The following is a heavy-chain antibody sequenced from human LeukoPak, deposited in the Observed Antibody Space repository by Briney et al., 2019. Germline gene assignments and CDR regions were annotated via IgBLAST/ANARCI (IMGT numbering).Heavy chain of an antibody. CDR2: ISSSSSTI. CDR3: MRGGSYDY. V-gene: IGHV3-48*01. D-gene: IGHD1-26*01. Sequence: GGSLRLSCAASGFTFSSYSMNWVRQAPGKGLEWVSYISSSSSTIYYADSVKGRFTISRDNSKNTLYLQMSSLRAEDTAVYYCMRGGSYDYWGQGTLVTVSS. CDR1: GFTFSSYS. J-gene: IGHJ4*02.